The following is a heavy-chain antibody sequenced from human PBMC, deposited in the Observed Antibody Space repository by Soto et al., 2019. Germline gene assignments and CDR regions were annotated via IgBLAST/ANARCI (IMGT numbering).Heavy chain of an antibody. CDR3: ARDLNWEHY. CDR1: GFTFSSFW. D-gene: IGHD7-27*01. Sequence: EVQLVESGGGLVQPGGSLRLSCAVSGFTFSSFWMTWVRQAPGKGLEFVANISPDGSDTYYVDSLKGRFTISRDNAKNSLFLQMNSLRAEDTAVYYCARDLNWEHYWGQGTLVTVSS. CDR2: ISPDGSDT. J-gene: IGHJ4*02. V-gene: IGHV3-7*04.